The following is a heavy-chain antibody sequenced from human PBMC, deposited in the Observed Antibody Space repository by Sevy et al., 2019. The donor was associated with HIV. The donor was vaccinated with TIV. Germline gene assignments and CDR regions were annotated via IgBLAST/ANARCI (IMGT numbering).Heavy chain of an antibody. CDR2: ISGSGGKV. Sequence: GGSLRLSCAASGFKFSNFAMSWVRQAPGKGLEWVSAISGSGGKVYYADSVKGRFTISRDNSKNPLYLQMDSLGVEDTATYYCARTAFGYSYGYGPLDFWGQGNRVTVSS. CDR1: GFKFSNFA. J-gene: IGHJ4*02. CDR3: ARTAFGYSYGYGPLDF. V-gene: IGHV3-23*01. D-gene: IGHD5-18*01.